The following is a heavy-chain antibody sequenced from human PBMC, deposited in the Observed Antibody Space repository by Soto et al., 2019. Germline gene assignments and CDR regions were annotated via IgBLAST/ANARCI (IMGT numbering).Heavy chain of an antibody. CDR2: IFPGDSDT. CDR3: VRHTSGGFDV. Sequence: EVQLVQAGAEVKNPGESLKISFQGSRDTFSGYRIAWVRQKPGRGLEGMAIIFPGDSDTRYSPSFQGQVTISADKSISTAYFQWSSLKASDTSIYDCVRHTSGGFDVWGQGTVVTVSS. V-gene: IGHV5-51*01. D-gene: IGHD2-8*02. CDR1: RDTFSGYR. J-gene: IGHJ3*01.